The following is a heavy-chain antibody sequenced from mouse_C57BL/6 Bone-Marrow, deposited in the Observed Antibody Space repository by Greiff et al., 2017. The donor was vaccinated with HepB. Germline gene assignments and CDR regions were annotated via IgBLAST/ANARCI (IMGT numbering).Heavy chain of an antibody. J-gene: IGHJ2*01. CDR3: ARTITTVPYFDY. CDR1: GYAFSSSW. CDR2: IYPGDGDT. D-gene: IGHD1-1*01. V-gene: IGHV1-82*01. Sequence: QVQLKQSGPELVKPGASVKISCKASGYAFSSSWMNWVKQRPGKGLEWIGRIYPGDGDTNYNGKFKGKATLTADKSSSTAYMQLSSLTSEDSAVYFCARTITTVPYFDYWGQGTTLTVSS.